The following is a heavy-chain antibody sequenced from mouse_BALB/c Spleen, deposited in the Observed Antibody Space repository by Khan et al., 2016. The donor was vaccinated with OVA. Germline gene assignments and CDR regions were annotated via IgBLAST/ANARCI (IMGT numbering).Heavy chain of an antibody. Sequence: QVQLKQSGAELVRPGTSVKMSCKAAGYTFTNYWIGWVKQRPGHDLEWIGDTYPGGGYTNYNEKFKGKATLTADTSSSTAYMQLSGLTSEDSAIYYCARRGAARATGDYFDFWGQGTTLTVSS. CDR2: TYPGGGYT. D-gene: IGHD3-1*01. CDR3: ARRGAARATGDYFDF. J-gene: IGHJ2*01. CDR1: GYTFTNYW. V-gene: IGHV1-63*02.